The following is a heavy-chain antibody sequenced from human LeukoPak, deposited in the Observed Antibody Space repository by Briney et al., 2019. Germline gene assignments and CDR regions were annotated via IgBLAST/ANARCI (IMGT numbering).Heavy chain of an antibody. Sequence: GGSLRLSCAASGFTFSSYSMNWVRQAPGKGLEWISYISSSSSYIYYADSVKGRFTISRDNAKNSLYLQMNSLRAEDTAVYYCARDWHHSSGCLDYWGQGTLVTVSS. V-gene: IGHV3-21*01. CDR1: GFTFSSYS. J-gene: IGHJ4*02. CDR2: ISSSSSYI. D-gene: IGHD6-19*01. CDR3: ARDWHHSSGCLDY.